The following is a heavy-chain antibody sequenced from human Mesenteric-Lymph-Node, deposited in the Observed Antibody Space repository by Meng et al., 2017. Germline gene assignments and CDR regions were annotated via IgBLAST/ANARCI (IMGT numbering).Heavy chain of an antibody. CDR2: MDYGGST. CDR3: ARGELLWDY. J-gene: IGHJ4*02. Sequence: LEEAGPVLVQSSLSLSLSCTVCGESINSGEFVWTWIRQTPGRGLEWIGYMDYGGSTVYNPSLKRRVTISVDTSKSQFTLKLSSVTAADTAVYFCARGELLWDYWGQGTLVTVSS. D-gene: IGHD2-2*01. CDR1: GESINSGEFV. V-gene: IGHV4-30-4*01.